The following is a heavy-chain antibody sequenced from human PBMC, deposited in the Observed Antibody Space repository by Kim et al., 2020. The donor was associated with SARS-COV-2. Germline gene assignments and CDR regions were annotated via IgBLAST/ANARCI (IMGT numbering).Heavy chain of an antibody. J-gene: IGHJ5*02. V-gene: IGHV4-4*02. Sequence: NPSLESRSTLSVDKSKNQFSLKLSSVTAADTAVYYCARHMVRGVITWFDPWGQGTLVTVSS. CDR3: ARHMVRGVITWFDP. D-gene: IGHD3-10*01.